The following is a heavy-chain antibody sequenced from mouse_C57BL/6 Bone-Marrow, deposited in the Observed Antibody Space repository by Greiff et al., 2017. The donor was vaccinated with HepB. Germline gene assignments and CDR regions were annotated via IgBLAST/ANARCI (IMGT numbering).Heavy chain of an antibody. CDR1: GYTFTEYT. Sequence: VQGVESGAELVKPGASVKLSCKASGYTFTEYTIHWVKQRSGQGLEWIGWFYPGSGSIKYNEKFKDKATLTADKSSSTVYMELSRLTSEDSAVYFCARHEEGGYYDPRLGYWGQGTTLTVSS. CDR2: FYPGSGSI. V-gene: IGHV1-62-2*01. CDR3: ARHEEGGYYDPRLGY. D-gene: IGHD2-4*01. J-gene: IGHJ2*01.